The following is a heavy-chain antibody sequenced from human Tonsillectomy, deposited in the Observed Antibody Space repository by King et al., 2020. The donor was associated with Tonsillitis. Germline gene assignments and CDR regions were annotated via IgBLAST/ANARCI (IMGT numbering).Heavy chain of an antibody. Sequence: VQLVESGGGLVQPGGSLRLSCAASGFTFSSYAMSRVRQAPGKGLEWVSAISGSGGSTYYADSVKGRFTISRDNSKNTLYLQMNSLRAEDTAVYYCAKGGCSSTSCYYDCDYWGQGTLVTVSS. J-gene: IGHJ4*02. CDR3: AKGGCSSTSCYYDCDY. D-gene: IGHD2-2*01. CDR2: ISGSGGST. CDR1: GFTFSSYA. V-gene: IGHV3-23*04.